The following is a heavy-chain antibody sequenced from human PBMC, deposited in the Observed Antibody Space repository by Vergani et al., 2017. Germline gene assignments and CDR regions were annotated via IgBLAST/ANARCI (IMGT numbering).Heavy chain of an antibody. V-gene: IGHV3-48*01. D-gene: IGHD6-13*01. CDR1: GFTFSSYS. CDR3: ARPRAAGQRTWYFDL. J-gene: IGHJ2*01. CDR2: ISSSSTTI. Sequence: EVQLVESGGGLVQPGGSLRLSCAASGFTFSSYSINWVRQAPGKGLEWVSYISSSSTTIYYVDSVKGRFTISRDNAKNSLYLQMNTLRAEDTAVYYCARPRAAGQRTWYFDLWGRGTLVTVSS.